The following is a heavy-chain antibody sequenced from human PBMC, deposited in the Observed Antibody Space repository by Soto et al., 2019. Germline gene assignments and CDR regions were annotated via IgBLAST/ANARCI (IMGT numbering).Heavy chain of an antibody. CDR1: GFTFSNTW. V-gene: IGHV3-15*01. J-gene: IGHJ4*02. Sequence: EVQLVESGGGLVKPGGSLRLSCAASGFTFSNTWMNWVRQAPGTGPEWVGRIKSKTDGGATDYAAPVKGRFTISRDDSKNTLYLQMNSLKSEDTAVYYCTADIPVIPTAIDYWGQGTLVTVSS. CDR3: TADIPVIPTAIDY. D-gene: IGHD2-2*01. CDR2: IKSKTDGGAT.